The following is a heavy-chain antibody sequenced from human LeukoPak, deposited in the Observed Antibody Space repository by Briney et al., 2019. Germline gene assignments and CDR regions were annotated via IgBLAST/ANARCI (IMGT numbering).Heavy chain of an antibody. CDR1: GFTFSSYS. Sequence: PWGSLRLSCAASGFTFSSYSMNWIRQAPGKGLEWVSSISSSTSYIYYADSVKGRFTIPKDNAKNSLYLQMNSLRAEDTAVYYCARAGGSTVSHSDYWGQGTLVTVSS. J-gene: IGHJ4*02. D-gene: IGHD4-17*01. CDR2: ISSSTSYI. V-gene: IGHV3-21*01. CDR3: ARAGGSTVSHSDY.